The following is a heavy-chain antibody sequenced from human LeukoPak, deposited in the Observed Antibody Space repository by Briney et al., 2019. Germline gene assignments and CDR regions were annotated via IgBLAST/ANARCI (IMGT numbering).Heavy chain of an antibody. V-gene: IGHV6-1*01. Sequence: SQTLSLTCAISGDSVSSNSASWNWIRQSPSRGLEWLGRTYYRSKWYYDYTLSVKSRIIINPDTSKNQFSLKLSSVTAADTAVYYCARDFWRTTVTTEGFFDYWGQGTLVTVSS. CDR3: ARDFWRTTVTTEGFFDY. D-gene: IGHD4-17*01. J-gene: IGHJ4*02. CDR2: TYYRSKWYY. CDR1: GDSVSSNSAS.